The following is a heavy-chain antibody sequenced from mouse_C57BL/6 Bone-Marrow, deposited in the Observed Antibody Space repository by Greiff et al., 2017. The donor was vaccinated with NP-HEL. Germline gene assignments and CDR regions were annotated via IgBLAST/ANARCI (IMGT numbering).Heavy chain of an antibody. CDR1: GYTFTSYW. Sequence: VQLQQPGAELVKPGASVKMSCKASGYTFTSYWITWVKQRPGQGLEWIGDIYPGSGSTNYNEKFKIKATLTVDTSYSTTYMQLSSLTSEDSAVYYCARSLMYYYGRSYFIFDYWGHGTTLTVSS. D-gene: IGHD1-1*01. CDR2: IYPGSGST. V-gene: IGHV1-55*01. CDR3: ARSLMYYYGRSYFIFDY. J-gene: IGHJ2*01.